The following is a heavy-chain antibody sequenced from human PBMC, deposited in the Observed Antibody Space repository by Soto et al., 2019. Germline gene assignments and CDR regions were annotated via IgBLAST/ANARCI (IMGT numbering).Heavy chain of an antibody. CDR2: ISYDGANK. D-gene: IGHD2-21*01. J-gene: IGHJ4*01. CDR3: ARAAKSIPYYFDF. CDR1: GFSSGSYG. V-gene: IGHV3-30*19. Sequence: PGGSLRLSCATSGFSSGSYGMHWVRQAPGKGLEWVAVISYDGANKHWTDSVKGRFSISRDSSSNTVFLEVNRLRTEDTAIYHCARAAKSIPYYFDFWGRGTQVTVSS.